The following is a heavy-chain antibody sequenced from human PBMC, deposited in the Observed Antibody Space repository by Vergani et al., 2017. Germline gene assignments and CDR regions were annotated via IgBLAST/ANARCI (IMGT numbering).Heavy chain of an antibody. Sequence: QVQLVQSGAEVKKPGASVKVSCKASGYTFTSYGISWVRQAPGQGLEWMGGIIPIFGTANYAQKFQGRVTITADESTSTAYMELSSLRSEDTAVYYCARVPFVGATTRGWFDPWGQGTLVTVSS. V-gene: IGHV1-69*13. CDR1: GYTFTSYG. D-gene: IGHD1-26*01. CDR3: ARVPFVGATTRGWFDP. CDR2: IIPIFGTA. J-gene: IGHJ5*02.